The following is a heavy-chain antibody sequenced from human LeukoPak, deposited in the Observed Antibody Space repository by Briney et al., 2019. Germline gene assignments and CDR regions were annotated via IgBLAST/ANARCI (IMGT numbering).Heavy chain of an antibody. Sequence: ASVKVSCKASGYTFTGYYMHWVRQAPGQGLEWMGWMNPNSGGTDYAQKFQGRVTMTRDTSISTAYMELSRLRSDDTAVYYCARGGSNWGSNYYYYMDVWGKGTTVTVSS. J-gene: IGHJ6*03. V-gene: IGHV1-2*02. CDR1: GYTFTGYY. D-gene: IGHD7-27*01. CDR2: MNPNSGGT. CDR3: ARGGSNWGSNYYYYMDV.